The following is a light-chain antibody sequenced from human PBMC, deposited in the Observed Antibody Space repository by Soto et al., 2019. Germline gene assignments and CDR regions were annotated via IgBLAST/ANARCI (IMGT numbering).Light chain of an antibody. CDR3: QQYTSSPWT. J-gene: IGKJ1*01. CDR2: KAS. CDR1: QSISSW. Sequence: DIQMTQSPSTLSASVGDRVTITCRASQSISSWLAWYQQKPGKAPKLLIYKASSLESVVPSRFSGSGSGTEFTLTISSLQPDDFATYYCQQYTSSPWTFGQGTKVEIK. V-gene: IGKV1-5*03.